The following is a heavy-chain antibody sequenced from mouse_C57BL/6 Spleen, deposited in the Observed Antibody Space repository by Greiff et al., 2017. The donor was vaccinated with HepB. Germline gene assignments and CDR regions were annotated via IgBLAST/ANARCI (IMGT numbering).Heavy chain of an antibody. CDR2: ISSGGSYT. CDR3: ARGSTMRAYFDY. Sequence: EVNVVESGGDLVKPGGSLKLSCAASGFTFSSYGMSWVRQTPDKRLEWVATISSGGSYTYYPDSVKGRFTISRDNAKNTLYLQMSSLKSEDTAMYYCARGSTMRAYFDYWGQGTTLTVSS. V-gene: IGHV5-6*01. D-gene: IGHD2-1*01. J-gene: IGHJ2*01. CDR1: GFTFSSYG.